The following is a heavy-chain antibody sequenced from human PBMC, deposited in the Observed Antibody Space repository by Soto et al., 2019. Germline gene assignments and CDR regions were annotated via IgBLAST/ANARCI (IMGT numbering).Heavy chain of an antibody. CDR1: CVSVGNSSYY. J-gene: IGHJ4*02. V-gene: IGHV4-39*01. Sequence: SEALSLTSTVSCVSVGNSSYYWGWIRRPPGKGLEWMGTIYSSGITYYNPSLKSRVTIALDTSKNQFSLKLASVTDADTAVYYCARHGSNWGQGTLVHVSS. CDR2: IYSSGIT. CDR3: ARHGSN.